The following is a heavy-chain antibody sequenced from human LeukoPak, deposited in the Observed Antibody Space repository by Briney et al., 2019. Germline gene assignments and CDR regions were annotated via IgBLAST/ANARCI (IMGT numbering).Heavy chain of an antibody. V-gene: IGHV3-33*01. CDR2: IWYDGSNK. CDR3: ARVGYSSGWVV. CDR1: GFTFSSYG. J-gene: IGHJ4*02. D-gene: IGHD6-19*01. Sequence: GRSLRLSSAASGFTFSSYGMHWVRQAPGKGLEWVAVIWYDGSNKYYADSVKGRFTISRDNSKNTLYLQMNSLRAEDTAVYYCARVGYSSGWVVWGQGTLVTVSS.